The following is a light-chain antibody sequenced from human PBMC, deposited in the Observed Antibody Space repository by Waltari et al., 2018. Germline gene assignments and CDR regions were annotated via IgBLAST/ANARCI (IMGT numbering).Light chain of an antibody. Sequence: EIVLTQSPGTLSLSPWERATLSCRASQSFTRYLAWYQHKPGQAPRLLIYDASTRAAGIADRFSGSGFGTDFTLTISRLEPEDSAVYYCQHYVRLPVTFGQGTKVEIK. CDR2: DAS. CDR3: QHYVRLPVT. V-gene: IGKV3-20*01. CDR1: QSFTRY. J-gene: IGKJ1*01.